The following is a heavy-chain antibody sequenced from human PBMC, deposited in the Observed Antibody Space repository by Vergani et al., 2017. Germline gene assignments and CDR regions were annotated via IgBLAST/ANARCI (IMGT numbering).Heavy chain of an antibody. CDR3: AKEGGGYCSGGTCYPEY. CDR2: IRSKANNYAT. V-gene: IGHV3-73*01. CDR1: GLTFSDSA. D-gene: IGHD2-15*01. J-gene: IGHJ4*02. Sequence: EVHLLESGGGLVQSGGSLRLSCAASGLTFSDSAIHWVRQASGKGLEWVGRIRSKANNYATAFAASVEGKFTISRDDSKNTAFLQMNSLKTEDTAVYYCAKEGGGYCSGGTCYPEYWGQGTLVIVSS.